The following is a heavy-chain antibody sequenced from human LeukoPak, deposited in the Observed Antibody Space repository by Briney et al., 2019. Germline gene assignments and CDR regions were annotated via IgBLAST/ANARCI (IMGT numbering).Heavy chain of an antibody. V-gene: IGHV4-61*05. J-gene: IGHJ4*02. Sequence: KPSETLSLTCTVSGGSISSSSYYWGWIRQPPGKGLGWIAYISDIGSINYNPSLKSRVTISLDTSKNQFSLKLSSVTAADTAVYYCAGHHPRNTVDFWGQGTLVTVSS. CDR3: AGHHPRNTVDF. CDR2: ISDIGSI. D-gene: IGHD2/OR15-2a*01. CDR1: GGSISSSSYY.